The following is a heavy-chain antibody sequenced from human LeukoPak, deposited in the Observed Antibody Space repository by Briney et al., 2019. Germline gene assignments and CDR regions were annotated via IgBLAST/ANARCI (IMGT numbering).Heavy chain of an antibody. CDR1: GGSISSSDYY. Sequence: SETLSLTCTVSGGSISSSDYYWGWIRQPPRKGLEWIGNIYYSGTTYYNPSLKSRVTISVDTSKNQFSLKLSAVTAADTAVYYCARDPVAAAGRYFDYWGQGTLVTVS. J-gene: IGHJ4*02. V-gene: IGHV4-39*07. CDR2: IYYSGTT. CDR3: ARDPVAAAGRYFDY. D-gene: IGHD6-13*01.